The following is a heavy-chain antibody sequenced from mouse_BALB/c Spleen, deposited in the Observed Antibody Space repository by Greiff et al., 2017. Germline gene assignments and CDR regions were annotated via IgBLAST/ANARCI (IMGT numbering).Heavy chain of an antibody. CDR3: ARDIRLHGAMDY. CDR2: IRNKANGYTT. J-gene: IGHJ4*01. D-gene: IGHD3-2*02. V-gene: IGHV7-3*02. Sequence: EVMLVESGGGLVQPGGSLRLSCATSGFTFTDYYMSWVRQPPGKALEWLGFIRNKANGYTTEYSASVKGRFTISRDNSQSILYLQMNTLRAEDSATYYCARDIRLHGAMDYWGQGTSVTVSS. CDR1: GFTFTDYY.